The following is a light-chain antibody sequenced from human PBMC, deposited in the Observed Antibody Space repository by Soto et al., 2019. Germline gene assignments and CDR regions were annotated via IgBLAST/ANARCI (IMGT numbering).Light chain of an antibody. V-gene: IGKV3-15*01. CDR2: GAS. J-gene: IGKJ4*01. Sequence: EVLMTQSPATLSVSPGERATISCRASQSLSSNLAWYLQKPGQAHRLLIYGASTRATGIPARFSVSGSGTEFTLTISSLQSEDFAVYFCQQYNRWPLTFGGGTKVDI. CDR1: QSLSSN. CDR3: QQYNRWPLT.